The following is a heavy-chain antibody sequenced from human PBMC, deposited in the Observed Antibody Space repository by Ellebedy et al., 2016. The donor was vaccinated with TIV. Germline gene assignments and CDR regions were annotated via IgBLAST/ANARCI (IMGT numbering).Heavy chain of an antibody. V-gene: IGHV3-23*01. CDR3: AKDQFFDY. D-gene: IGHD5-24*01. CDR1: GFTFSSYA. Sequence: GESLKISCAASGFTFSSYAMTWVRQAPGKGLEWVSAISGSGGSTYYADSVKGRFTISRDNSKNTLYLQMNSLRAEDTAVYYCAKDQFFDYWGQGTLVTVSS. J-gene: IGHJ4*02. CDR2: ISGSGGST.